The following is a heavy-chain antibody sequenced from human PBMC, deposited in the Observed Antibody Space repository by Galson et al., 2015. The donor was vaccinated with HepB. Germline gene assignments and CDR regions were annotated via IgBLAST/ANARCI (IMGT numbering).Heavy chain of an antibody. J-gene: IGHJ6*02. CDR2: ITNTGGST. V-gene: IGHV3-23*01. Sequence: SLRLSCAASGFRFADYGMSWVRQAPGKGLEWLSAITNTGGSTYYADSVKGRFTISRDNSKNTVYLQVNSVKVEDTAVYYCAKCSILAIYYFYGIDVWGQGTTVTVSS. CDR1: GFRFADYG. CDR3: AKCSILAIYYFYGIDV. D-gene: IGHD2-15*01.